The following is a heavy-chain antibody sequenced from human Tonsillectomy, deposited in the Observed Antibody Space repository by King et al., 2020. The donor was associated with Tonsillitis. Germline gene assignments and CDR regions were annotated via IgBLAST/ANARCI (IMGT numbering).Heavy chain of an antibody. CDR1: GGSISTNTYY. CDR2: IYYSGST. J-gene: IGHJ4*02. D-gene: IGHD3-16*02. CDR3: ARSAFDYLWGSFRFYFDY. V-gene: IGHV4-39*01. Sequence: HLQLQESGPGLVKPSETLSLTCTVSGGSISTNTYYWGWIRQPPGKGLEWIGSIYYSGSTYYNPSLKSRVTISVDTSKNQFSLRLSSVTAADTAVYYCARSAFDYLWGSFRFYFDYWGLGTLVTVSS.